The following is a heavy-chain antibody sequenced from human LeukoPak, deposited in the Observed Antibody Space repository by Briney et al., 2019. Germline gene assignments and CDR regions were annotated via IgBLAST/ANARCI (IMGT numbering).Heavy chain of an antibody. CDR2: INWNGGST. J-gene: IGHJ4*02. CDR1: GFTFSSYS. Sequence: RAGGSLRLSCAASGFTFSSYSMNWVRQAPGKGLEWVSGINWNGGSTGYADSVKGRFTISRDNAKNSLYLQMNSLRAEDTAVYYCARQLLYGAFDYWGQGTLVTVSS. D-gene: IGHD2-2*02. V-gene: IGHV3-20*04. CDR3: ARQLLYGAFDY.